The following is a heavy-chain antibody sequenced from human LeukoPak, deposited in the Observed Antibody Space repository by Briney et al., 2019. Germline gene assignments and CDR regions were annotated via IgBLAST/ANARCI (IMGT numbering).Heavy chain of an antibody. V-gene: IGHV4-34*01. CDR1: GGSFSGYY. Sequence: SETLSLTCAVYGGSFSGYYWSWIRQPPGKGLEWIGEINHSGSTNYNPSLKSRVTISVDTSKNQFSLKLSSVTAADTAVYYCARGPSNADSVVVPAAIGWFDPWGQGTLVTVSS. CDR2: INHSGST. J-gene: IGHJ5*02. CDR3: ARGPSNADSVVVPAAIGWFDP. D-gene: IGHD2-2*01.